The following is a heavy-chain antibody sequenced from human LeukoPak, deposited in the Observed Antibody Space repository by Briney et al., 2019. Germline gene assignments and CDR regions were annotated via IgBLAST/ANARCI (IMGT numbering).Heavy chain of an antibody. D-gene: IGHD2-2*01. CDR3: TKDALISYRGAWSQSDY. J-gene: IGHJ4*02. Sequence: GGSLRLSCAASGFTFSSNAMSWVRQAPGKGLEWVSAISGSGGSTYYADSVKGRFTISRDMSKNTLYLQMNSLRAEDTAIYYCTKDALISYRGAWSQSDYWGQGTLVTVSS. V-gene: IGHV3-23*01. CDR1: GFTFSSNA. CDR2: ISGSGGST.